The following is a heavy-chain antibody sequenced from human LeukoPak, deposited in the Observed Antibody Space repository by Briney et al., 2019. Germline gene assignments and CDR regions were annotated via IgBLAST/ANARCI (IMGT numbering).Heavy chain of an antibody. J-gene: IGHJ5*02. Sequence: GRSLRLSCAASGFTFSNYGMHWVRQAPGKGLEWVAVIWYDGSNKYYADSVKGRFTISRDNSKNTLYLQMNSLRAEDTAVYYCARLVIAVAGTGWFDPWGQGTLVTVSS. D-gene: IGHD6-19*01. CDR1: GFTFSNYG. V-gene: IGHV3-33*01. CDR2: IWYDGSNK. CDR3: ARLVIAVAGTGWFDP.